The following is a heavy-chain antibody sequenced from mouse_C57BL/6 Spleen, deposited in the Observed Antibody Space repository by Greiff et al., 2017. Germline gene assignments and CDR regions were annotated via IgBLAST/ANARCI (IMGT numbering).Heavy chain of an antibody. V-gene: IGHV1-64*01. Sequence: QVQLQQPGAELVKPGASVKLSCKASGYTFTSYWMHWVKQRPGQGLEWIGMIHTNSGSTKYNEKLKNKATLTVDKSSSTAYMQLSILTSEGSAVYYCASRFDYWGQGTTLTVSA. CDR2: IHTNSGST. CDR1: GYTFTSYW. CDR3: ASRFDY. J-gene: IGHJ2*01.